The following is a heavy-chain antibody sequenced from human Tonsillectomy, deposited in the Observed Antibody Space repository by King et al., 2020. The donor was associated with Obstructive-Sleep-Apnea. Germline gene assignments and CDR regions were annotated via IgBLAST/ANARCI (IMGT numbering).Heavy chain of an antibody. V-gene: IGHV4-59*08. CDR1: GGSISSYY. CDR2: IYYSGST. D-gene: IGHD5-24*01. Sequence: VPLQESGPGLVKPSETLSLTCTVSGGSISSYYWSWIRQPPGKGLEWIGYIYYSGSTNYNPSLKSRVTISVDTSKNQFSLKLSSVTAADTAVYYCARLGRWLQIDYWGQGTLVTVSS. CDR3: ARLGRWLQIDY. J-gene: IGHJ4*02.